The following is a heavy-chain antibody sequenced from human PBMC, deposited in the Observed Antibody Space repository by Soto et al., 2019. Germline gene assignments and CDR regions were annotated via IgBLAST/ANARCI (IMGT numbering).Heavy chain of an antibody. CDR3: VRGGYSSSWERLDP. D-gene: IGHD4-4*01. CDR2: ISHDGVTK. CDR1: GSSFPNYP. J-gene: IGHJ5*02. V-gene: IGHV3-30-3*01. Sequence: TVGSLRLSCAASGSSFPNYPMHWVRQTPDKGLEWLAVISHDGVTKNSADSVKGRFSISRDNSRNRLYLDMNSLRTEDTAMYYCVRGGYSSSWERLDPWGQGTLVTVSS.